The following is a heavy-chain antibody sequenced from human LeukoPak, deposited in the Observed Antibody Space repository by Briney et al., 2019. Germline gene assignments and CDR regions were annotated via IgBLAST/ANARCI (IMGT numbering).Heavy chain of an antibody. CDR2: INSDGSST. D-gene: IGHD4-17*01. J-gene: IGHJ6*02. CDR3: ARPTTVTTHYYGMDV. Sequence: GGSLRLSCAASGFTFSSYWMHWVRQAPGKGLVWVSRINSDGSSTSYADSVKGRFTISRDNAKNTLYLQMNSLRVEDTAVYYCARPTTVTTHYYGMDVWGQGTTVTVSS. CDR1: GFTFSSYW. V-gene: IGHV3-74*01.